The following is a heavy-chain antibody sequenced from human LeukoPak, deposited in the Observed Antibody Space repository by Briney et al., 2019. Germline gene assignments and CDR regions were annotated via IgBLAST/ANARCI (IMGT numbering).Heavy chain of an antibody. J-gene: IGHJ4*02. D-gene: IGHD6-19*01. Sequence: SETLSLTCTVSGGSITTCYWTWIRQPPGKGLEWIGYINYSGSTNYNPSLKSRVTISVDTSKNQFSLKLSSVTAADTAVYYCARIAVAGTWCDYWGQGTLVTVSS. CDR1: GGSITTCY. CDR2: INYSGST. V-gene: IGHV4-59*01. CDR3: ARIAVAGTWCDY.